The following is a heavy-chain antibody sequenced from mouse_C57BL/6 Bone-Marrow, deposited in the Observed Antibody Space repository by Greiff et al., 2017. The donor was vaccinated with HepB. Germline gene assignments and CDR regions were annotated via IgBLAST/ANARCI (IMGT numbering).Heavy chain of an antibody. V-gene: IGHV1-81*01. CDR2: IYPRSGNT. D-gene: IGHD1-1*01. Sequence: QVQLQQSGAELARPGASVKLSCKASGYTFTSYGISWVKQRTGQGLEWIGEIYPRSGNTYYNEKFKGKATLTADKSSSTAYMELRSLTSEDSAVYFCASLRREYYFDYWGQGTTLTVSS. J-gene: IGHJ2*01. CDR3: ASLRREYYFDY. CDR1: GYTFTSYG.